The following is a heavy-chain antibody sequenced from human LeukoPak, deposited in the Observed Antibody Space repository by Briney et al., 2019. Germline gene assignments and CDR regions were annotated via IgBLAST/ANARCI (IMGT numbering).Heavy chain of an antibody. CDR3: AKAFRIAATSP. CDR2: IKQDGSEK. V-gene: IGHV3-7*03. J-gene: IGHJ5*02. CDR1: GFTFSSYW. D-gene: IGHD6-13*01. Sequence: GGSLRLSCAASGFTFSSYWMSWVRQAPGKGLEWVANIKQDGSEKYYVDSVKGRFTISRDNSKNTLYLQMNSLRAEDTAVYYCAKAFRIAATSPWGQGTLVTVSS.